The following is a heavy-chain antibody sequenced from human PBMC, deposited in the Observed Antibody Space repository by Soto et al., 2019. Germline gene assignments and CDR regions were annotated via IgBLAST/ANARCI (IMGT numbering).Heavy chain of an antibody. D-gene: IGHD3-10*01. CDR1: GFTFSSYW. CDR2: IRQDGNEK. Sequence: GGSLRLSCVASGFTFSSYWMTWLRLAPGTGLEWVATIRQDGNEKHHVDSVKGRFAISRDNVENSLYLQMSSLRPDDTAVYYCARSGLKVRGVITKTQLLPGRYFDYWGQGTLVTVSS. V-gene: IGHV3-7*01. CDR3: ARSGLKVRGVITKTQLLPGRYFDY. J-gene: IGHJ4*02.